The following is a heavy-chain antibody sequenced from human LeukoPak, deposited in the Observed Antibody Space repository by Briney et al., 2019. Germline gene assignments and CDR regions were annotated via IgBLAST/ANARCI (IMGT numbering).Heavy chain of an antibody. D-gene: IGHD3-10*01. CDR3: ARDGYYYGSGAKKSSDYYGMDV. CDR2: ISGSGSTI. Sequence: GGSLRLSCAASGFTFSSYEMNWVRQAPGKGLEWVSYISGSGSTIYYADSVKGRFTISRDNAKNSLYLQMNSLRAEDTAVYYCARDGYYYGSGAKKSSDYYGMDVWGQGTTVTVSS. V-gene: IGHV3-48*03. J-gene: IGHJ6*02. CDR1: GFTFSSYE.